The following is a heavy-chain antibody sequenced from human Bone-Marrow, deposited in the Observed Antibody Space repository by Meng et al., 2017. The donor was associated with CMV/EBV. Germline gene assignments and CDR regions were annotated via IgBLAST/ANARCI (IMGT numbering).Heavy chain of an antibody. Sequence: GESLKISCAASGFTFSSYSMNWVRQAPGKGLEWVSSISSSSSYIYYADSVKGRFTISRDNAKNSLYLQMNSLRAEDTAVYYCAKSLDSKQLDNYGMDVWGQGTTVTVSS. J-gene: IGHJ6*02. D-gene: IGHD4-11*01. CDR3: AKSLDSKQLDNYGMDV. CDR1: GFTFSSYS. V-gene: IGHV3-21*01. CDR2: ISSSSSYI.